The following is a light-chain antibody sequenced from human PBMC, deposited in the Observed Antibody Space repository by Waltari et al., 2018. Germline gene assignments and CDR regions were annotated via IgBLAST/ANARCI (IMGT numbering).Light chain of an antibody. CDR1: SGSFAGHY. J-gene: IGLJ3*02. V-gene: IGLV6-57*03. CDR2: ADD. CDR3: QSYDYSTWI. Sequence: FVLTQPQSVSESPGKTVTISCTRSSGSFAGHYVQWAQLRPGRAPTTVIYADDQRPSGVPDRFSGSIDRSSNSASLTISGLKTEDEADYYCQSYDYSTWIFGGGTKLTVL.